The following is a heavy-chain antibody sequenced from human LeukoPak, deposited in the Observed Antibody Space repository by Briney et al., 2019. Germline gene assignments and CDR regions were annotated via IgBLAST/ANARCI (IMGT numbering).Heavy chain of an antibody. D-gene: IGHD3-10*01. CDR2: ISGSDGRL. Sequence: GGSLRLSCAVSGFTFSSYAMSWVRQAPGKGLEWVSAISGSDGRLFYADSVKGRFTISRDNSKNTLHLQMNSLRAEDTAVYYCAKDGLGIIAFPFDYWGQGTLVTVSS. V-gene: IGHV3-23*01. J-gene: IGHJ4*02. CDR3: AKDGLGIIAFPFDY. CDR1: GFTFSSYA.